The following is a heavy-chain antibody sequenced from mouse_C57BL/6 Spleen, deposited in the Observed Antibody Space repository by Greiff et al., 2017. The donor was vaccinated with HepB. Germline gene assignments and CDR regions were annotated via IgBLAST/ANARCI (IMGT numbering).Heavy chain of an antibody. CDR2: IDPANGNT. Sequence: VQLKESVAELVRPGASVKLSCTASGFNIKNTYMHWVKQRPEQGLEWIGRIDPANGNTKYAPKFQGKATITADTSSNTAYLQLSSLTSEDTAIYYCARSSYYYGSSYDYAMDYWGQGTSVTVSS. V-gene: IGHV14-3*01. D-gene: IGHD1-1*01. CDR3: ARSSYYYGSSYDYAMDY. CDR1: GFNIKNTY. J-gene: IGHJ4*01.